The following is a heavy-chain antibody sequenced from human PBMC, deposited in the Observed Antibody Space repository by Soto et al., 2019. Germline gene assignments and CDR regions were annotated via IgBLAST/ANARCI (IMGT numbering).Heavy chain of an antibody. V-gene: IGHV3-21*02. CDR2: ISSGSSSI. J-gene: IGHJ4*02. CDR3: ARALSSLIAVPAY. CDR1: GFTFSSYS. Sequence: EVQPVEVGGGLVKPGGSLRLSCAASGFTFSSYSMTWVRQAPGKGLECVSSISSGSSSIYYADSVKGRFTISRDNAKNSLYLQMNSLRAEDTAVYYCARALSSLIAVPAYWGQGTLVTVSS. D-gene: IGHD6-19*01.